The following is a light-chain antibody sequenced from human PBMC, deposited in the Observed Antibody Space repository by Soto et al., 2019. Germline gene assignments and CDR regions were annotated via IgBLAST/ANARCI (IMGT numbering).Light chain of an antibody. CDR3: HQRGSWPRGT. V-gene: IGKV3-11*01. CDR2: DAS. Sequence: IQLPQSPATLSLTPGPTAPVSCKASQSVSSYLAWYQQKPGQAPRLLIYDASNRATGIPARFSGSGSGADFTLTISSLEPEDFAVYYCHQRGSWPRGTFGQGTKVDIK. CDR1: QSVSSY. J-gene: IGKJ1*01.